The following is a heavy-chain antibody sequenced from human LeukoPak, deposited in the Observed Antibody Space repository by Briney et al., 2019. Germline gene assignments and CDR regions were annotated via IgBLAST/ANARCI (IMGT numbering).Heavy chain of an antibody. CDR1: GFTFSSYS. CDR2: ISTTSSYI. D-gene: IGHD2-15*01. Sequence: GGSLRLSCAPSGFTFSSYSMHWVRQAPGKGLEWVLSISTTSSYIHYADSVKGRFTISRDNAKNSLYLQMNSLRAEDTAVYYCAREGLPSGATKIFDYWGQGTLVTVSS. J-gene: IGHJ4*02. V-gene: IGHV3-21*01. CDR3: AREGLPSGATKIFDY.